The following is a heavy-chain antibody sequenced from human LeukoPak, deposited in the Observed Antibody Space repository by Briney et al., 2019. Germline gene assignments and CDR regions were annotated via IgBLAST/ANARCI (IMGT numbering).Heavy chain of an antibody. CDR3: ARAESLLVATDYFDY. D-gene: IGHD5-12*01. V-gene: IGHV4-39*07. Sequence: SETLSLTCTVSGGSISSSSYYWGWIRQPPGKGLEWIGSIYYSGSTYYNPSLKSRVTISVDTSKNQFSLKLSSVTAADTAVYYCARAESLLVATDYFDYWGQGTLVTVSS. CDR1: GGSISSSSYY. J-gene: IGHJ4*02. CDR2: IYYSGST.